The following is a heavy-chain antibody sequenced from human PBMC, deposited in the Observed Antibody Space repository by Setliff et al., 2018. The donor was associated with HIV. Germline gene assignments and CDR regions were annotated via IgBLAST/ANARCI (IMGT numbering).Heavy chain of an antibody. CDR3: ARGVPLLPPRN. Sequence: PSETLSLTCAVSGGSFSGYYWSWIRQPPGKGLEWIGEINQSGGINYNPSLKSRVTISIDTFKNQFSMNLTSVTAADTAVYYCARGVPLLPPRNWGQGALVTVSS. V-gene: IGHV4-34*01. CDR1: GGSFSGYY. D-gene: IGHD1-26*01. J-gene: IGHJ4*02. CDR2: INQSGGI.